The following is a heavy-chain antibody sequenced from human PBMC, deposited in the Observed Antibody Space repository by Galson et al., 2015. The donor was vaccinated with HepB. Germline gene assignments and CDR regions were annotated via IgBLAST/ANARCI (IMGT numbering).Heavy chain of an antibody. V-gene: IGHV3-30*03. J-gene: IGHJ4*02. D-gene: IGHD1-26*01. Sequence: SLRLSCAASGFSFRAYGMHWVRQAPGKGLEWVAIISFDGNNKYYADSVKGRFSISRDNYKNTLYLQMNSLRAEDTAVYFCAREEWSYQMGPLDYWGQGTLVT. CDR3: AREEWSYQMGPLDY. CDR2: ISFDGNNK. CDR1: GFSFRAYG.